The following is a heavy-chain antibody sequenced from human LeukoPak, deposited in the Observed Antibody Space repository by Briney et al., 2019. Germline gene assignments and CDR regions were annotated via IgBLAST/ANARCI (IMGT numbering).Heavy chain of an antibody. Sequence: GGSLRLSCAASGFTLSSYAMSWVRQAPGKGLEWVSAISDTGNTYHADSVKGRFIISRDSSKNTLFLQMNRLRPEDAAVYYCAKAPVTTCRGAFCYPFDYWGLGTLVTVSS. CDR3: AKAPVTTCRGAFCYPFDY. J-gene: IGHJ4*02. CDR1: GFTLSSYA. V-gene: IGHV3-23*01. D-gene: IGHD2-15*01. CDR2: ISDTGNT.